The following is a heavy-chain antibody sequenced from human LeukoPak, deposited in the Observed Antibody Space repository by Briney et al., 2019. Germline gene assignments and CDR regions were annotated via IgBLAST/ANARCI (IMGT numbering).Heavy chain of an antibody. CDR2: IKSKTDGGTT. CDR3: TTERDYYYDSSGYYYYFDY. D-gene: IGHD3-22*01. Sequence: SGGSLRLSCAASGFPFSDAWMSWVRQAPGKGLEWVGRIKSKTDGGTTDYAAPVKGRFTISRDDSKNTLYLQMNSLKTEDTAVYYCTTERDYYYDSSGYYYYFDYWGQGTLVTVSS. CDR1: GFPFSDAW. V-gene: IGHV3-15*01. J-gene: IGHJ4*02.